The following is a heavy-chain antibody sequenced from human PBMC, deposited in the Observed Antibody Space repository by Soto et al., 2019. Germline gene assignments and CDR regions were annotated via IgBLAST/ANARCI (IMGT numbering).Heavy chain of an antibody. CDR2: ISYDGSNK. D-gene: IGHD6-19*01. J-gene: IGHJ4*02. CDR3: AKGSRGWYSDFDY. CDR1: GFTFSSYG. V-gene: IGHV3-30*18. Sequence: GGSLRLSCAASGFTFSSYGMHWVRQAPGKGLEWVAVISYDGSNKYYADSVKGRFTISRDNSKNTLYLQMNSLRAEDTAVYYCAKGSRGWYSDFDYWGQGTLVTVSS.